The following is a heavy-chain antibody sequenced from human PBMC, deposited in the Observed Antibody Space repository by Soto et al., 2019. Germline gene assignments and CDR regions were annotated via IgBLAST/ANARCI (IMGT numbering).Heavy chain of an antibody. CDR2: INHSGST. V-gene: IGHV4-34*01. D-gene: IGHD6-13*01. CDR1: GGSFSGYY. Sequence: WETLSLTCAVSGGSFSGYYWSWIRQPPGKGLEWIGEINHSGSTNYNPSLKSRVTISVDTSKNQFSLKLSSVTAADTAVYYSASGGPGIAAAGPPLWDYWGQGTLVTVSS. J-gene: IGHJ4*02. CDR3: ASGGPGIAAAGPPLWDY.